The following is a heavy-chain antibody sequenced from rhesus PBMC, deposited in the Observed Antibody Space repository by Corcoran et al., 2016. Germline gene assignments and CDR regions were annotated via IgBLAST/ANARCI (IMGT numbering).Heavy chain of an antibody. J-gene: IGHJ3*01. CDR3: AKRYYNILTGPDAFDF. Sequence: EVQLVESGGGLVLPGGSLRLSCAASGCTSGYSDFIWILQAPGKGLEWVSYISSGGSIYYSDSVKGRFTISRDNAKNTLYLQMSSLRVEDTAVYYCAKRYYNILTGPDAFDFWGQGLRVTVSS. CDR1: GCTSGYSD. D-gene: IGHD3-3*01. V-gene: IGHV3-32*02. CDR2: ISSGGSI.